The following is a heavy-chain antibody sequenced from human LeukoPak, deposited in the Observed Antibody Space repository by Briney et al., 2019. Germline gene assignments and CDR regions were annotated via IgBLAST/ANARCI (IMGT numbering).Heavy chain of an antibody. CDR3: ARNLYSSSSDY. V-gene: IGHV3-20*01. CDR1: GFTFSSYW. D-gene: IGHD6-6*01. J-gene: IGHJ4*02. CDR2: INWNGGST. Sequence: GGSLRLSCAASGFTFSSYWMHWVRQAPGKGLEWVSGINWNGGSTGYADSVKGRFTISRDNAKNSLYLQMNSLRAEDTALYHCARNLYSSSSDYWGQGTLVTVSS.